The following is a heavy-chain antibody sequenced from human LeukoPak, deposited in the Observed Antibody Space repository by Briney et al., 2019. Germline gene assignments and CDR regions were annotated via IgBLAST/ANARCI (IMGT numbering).Heavy chain of an antibody. CDR2: IIPIFGTA. J-gene: IGHJ4*02. CDR3: ARDRTSRLQWFGELYSPGTFDY. V-gene: IGHV1-69*05. Sequence: SVKVSCKASGGTFSNYAFSWVRQAPGQGLEWMGRIIPIFGTADYAQKFQGRVTITTDESTSTAYMELSSLRSEDTAVYYCARDRTSRLQWFGELYSPGTFDYWGQGTLVTVSS. D-gene: IGHD3-10*01. CDR1: GGTFSNYA.